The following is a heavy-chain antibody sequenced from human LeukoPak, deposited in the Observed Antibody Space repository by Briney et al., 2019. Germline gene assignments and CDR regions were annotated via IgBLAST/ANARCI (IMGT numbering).Heavy chain of an antibody. Sequence: SETLSLTCTVSGGSINNYYWSWIRQPPGKGLEWIGYVHYNGRTNSNPSRKSRVTMSVDTSNNQLSLKVSSVTAADTAVYYCARYGYGYGLDYWGQGTLVTVSS. CDR3: ARYGYGYGLDY. CDR2: VHYNGRT. CDR1: GGSINNYY. V-gene: IGHV4-59*08. J-gene: IGHJ4*02. D-gene: IGHD5-18*01.